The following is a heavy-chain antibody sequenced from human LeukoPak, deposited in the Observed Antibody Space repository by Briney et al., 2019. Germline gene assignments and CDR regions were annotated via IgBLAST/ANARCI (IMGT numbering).Heavy chain of an antibody. CDR1: GGSISSYY. CDR3: ARFLIGLGYFDY. D-gene: IGHD2/OR15-2a*01. J-gene: IGHJ4*02. V-gene: IGHV4-39*01. CDR2: IYYSGST. Sequence: KPSETLSLTCTVSGGSISSYYWSRIRQPPGKGLDWIGSIYYSGSTYYNPSLKSRVTISVDTSKNQFSLKLSSVTAADTAVYYCARFLIGLGYFDYWGQGTLVTVSS.